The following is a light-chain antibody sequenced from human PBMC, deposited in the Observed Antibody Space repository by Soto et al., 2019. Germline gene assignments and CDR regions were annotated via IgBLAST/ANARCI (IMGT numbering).Light chain of an antibody. CDR1: IGHSSYI. V-gene: IGLV4-60*02. CDR3: ETWDFNTRV. Sequence: QLVLTQSSSASASLGSSVKLTCTLSIGHSSYIIAWHQQQPGKAPRYLMKLEGSGSYNKGSGVPDRFSGSSSGADRYLTISNLQFEDEADYYCETWDFNTRVFGGGTQLTVL. CDR2: LEGSGSY. J-gene: IGLJ3*02.